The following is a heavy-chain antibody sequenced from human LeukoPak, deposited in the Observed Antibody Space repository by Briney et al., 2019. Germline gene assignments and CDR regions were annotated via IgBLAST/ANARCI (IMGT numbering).Heavy chain of an antibody. CDR1: GFTVSSNY. CDR3: NLITMVRGGIRGDLVRDY. Sequence: GGSLRLSCAASGFTVSSNYMSWVRQAPGKGLEWVSVIYSGGSTYYSDSLTSRVTISQDNSKNTLYLPMNSLRAEDKAVYYCNLITMVRGGIRGDLVRDYWGQGTLVTVSS. V-gene: IGHV3-53*01. D-gene: IGHD3-10*01. J-gene: IGHJ4*02. CDR2: IYSGGST.